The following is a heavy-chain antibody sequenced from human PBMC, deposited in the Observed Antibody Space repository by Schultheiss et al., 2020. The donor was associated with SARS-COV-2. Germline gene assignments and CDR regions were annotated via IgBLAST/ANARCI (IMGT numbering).Heavy chain of an antibody. J-gene: IGHJ6*02. V-gene: IGHV4-30-4*01. CDR3: ARDGVVAATKQRYGMDV. Sequence: SETLSLTCTVSGGSISSGDYYWSWIRQPPGKGLEWIGYIYYSGSTYYNPSLKSRVTISVDTSKNQFSLKLSSVTAADTAVYYCARDGVVAATKQRYGMDVWGQGTTVTVSS. CDR1: GGSISSGDYY. CDR2: IYYSGST. D-gene: IGHD2-15*01.